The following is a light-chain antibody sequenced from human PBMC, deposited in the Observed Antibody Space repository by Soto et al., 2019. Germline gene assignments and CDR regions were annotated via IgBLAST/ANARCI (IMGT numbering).Light chain of an antibody. Sequence: EIVMTQSPATLSVSPGERATLSCRASQSVSSNLAWYQQKPGQAPRLLIYGASTRATDIPARFSGSGSGTEFTLTISSLQSEDFAVYYCQQYNDWARTFGQGTKVEIK. CDR3: QQYNDWART. CDR2: GAS. J-gene: IGKJ1*01. CDR1: QSVSSN. V-gene: IGKV3-15*01.